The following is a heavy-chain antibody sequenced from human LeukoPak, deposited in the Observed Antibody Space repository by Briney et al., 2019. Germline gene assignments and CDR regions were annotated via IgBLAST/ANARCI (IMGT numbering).Heavy chain of an antibody. J-gene: IGHJ4*02. CDR2: INPNSGGT. CDR3: ARLWFGELSTFDY. V-gene: IGHV1-2*02. D-gene: IGHD3-10*01. CDR1: GYTFTGYY. Sequence: ASVKVSCKASGYTFTGYYMHWVRQAPGQGLEWMGWINPNSGGTNYAQKSQGRVTMTRDTSISTAYMELSRLRSDDTAVYYCARLWFGELSTFDYWGQGTLVTVSS.